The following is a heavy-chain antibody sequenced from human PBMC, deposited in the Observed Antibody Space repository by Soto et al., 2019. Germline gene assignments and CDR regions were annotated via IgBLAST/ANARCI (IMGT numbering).Heavy chain of an antibody. CDR3: ARILEYSSSYYYYYGMDV. J-gene: IGHJ6*02. V-gene: IGHV3-21*01. CDR1: GFTFSSYS. Sequence: GESLKISCAASGFTFSSYSMNWVRQAPGKGLEWVSSISSSSYIYYADSVKGRFTISRDNAKNSLYLQMNSLRAEDTAVYYCARILEYSSSYYYYYGMDVWGQGTTVTVSS. CDR2: ISSSSYI. D-gene: IGHD6-6*01.